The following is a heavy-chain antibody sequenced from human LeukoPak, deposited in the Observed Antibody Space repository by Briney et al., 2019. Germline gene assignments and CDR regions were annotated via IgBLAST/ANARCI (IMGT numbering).Heavy chain of an antibody. CDR1: GYYISSGYY. CDR3: ARVGSSWYYFDY. Sequence: SETLSLTCTVSGYYISSGYYWGWIRQPPGKGLEGIGSIYYRGSTHYYPSLKSRVTISMDTSKNQFSLKLSSVTAADTAVYYCARVGSSWYYFDYWGQGTLVTVSS. V-gene: IGHV4-38-2*02. J-gene: IGHJ4*02. CDR2: IYYRGST. D-gene: IGHD6-13*01.